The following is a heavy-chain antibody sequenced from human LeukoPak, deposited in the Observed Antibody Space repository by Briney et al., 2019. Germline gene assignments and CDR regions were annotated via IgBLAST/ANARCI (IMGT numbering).Heavy chain of an antibody. J-gene: IGHJ4*02. CDR1: GGSFSGYY. CDR2: INHSGST. V-gene: IGHV4-34*01. CDR3: ARGDQYDRIAAAGTLYYFDY. Sequence: SETLSLTCAVYGGSFSGYYWSWIRQPPGKGLEWIGEINHSGSTNYNTSLKSRVTISVDTSKNQFSRKLSTVTAADTAVYYCARGDQYDRIAAAGTLYYFDYWGQGTLVTVSS. D-gene: IGHD6-13*01.